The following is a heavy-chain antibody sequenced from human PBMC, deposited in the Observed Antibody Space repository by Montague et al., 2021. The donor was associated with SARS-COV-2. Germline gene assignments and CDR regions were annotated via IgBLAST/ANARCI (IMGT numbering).Heavy chain of an antibody. J-gene: IGHJ4*02. CDR2: IYYRGST. CDR1: GGSISSSSYY. CDR3: ATQEDRSGWIPVPFDF. Sequence: SETLSLTCTVSGGSISSSSYYWAWLRPPPGKGLEWIGSIYYRGSTYYNPSLKSRDFISVDTSKNQLSLTLTSVTAADTAVYYCATQEDRSGWIPVPFDFWGQGTLLSVSS. V-gene: IGHV4-39*01. D-gene: IGHD6-19*01.